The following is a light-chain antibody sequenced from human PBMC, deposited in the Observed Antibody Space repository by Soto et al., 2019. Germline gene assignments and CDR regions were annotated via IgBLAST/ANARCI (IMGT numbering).Light chain of an antibody. V-gene: IGLV1-47*01. CDR2: RNN. J-gene: IGLJ2*01. Sequence: QLVLTQPPSASETPGQRVTISCSGSSSNIGSNYVYWYQQLPGTAPKLLIYRNNQRPSGVPDRFSGSKSGTSASLAISGLRSEDEADYYCAAWDDSLRRVFGGGTKLTVL. CDR3: AAWDDSLRRV. CDR1: SSNIGSNY.